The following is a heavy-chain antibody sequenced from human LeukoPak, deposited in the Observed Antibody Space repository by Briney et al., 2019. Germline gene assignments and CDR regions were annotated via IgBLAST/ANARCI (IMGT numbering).Heavy chain of an antibody. CDR1: GFALSGYW. CDR2: IKQEGIEK. CDR3: AGGGGWLVVS. V-gene: IGHV3-7*01. J-gene: IGHJ5*02. Sequence: GGSLRLSCGAAGFALSGYWMTWVRQAPGKGLEWVANIKQEGIEKNYAHSVKGRFTISRDNVKNSVFLEMNSLRVEDTAVYYCAGGGGWLVVSWGQGTLVTVSS. D-gene: IGHD2-8*02.